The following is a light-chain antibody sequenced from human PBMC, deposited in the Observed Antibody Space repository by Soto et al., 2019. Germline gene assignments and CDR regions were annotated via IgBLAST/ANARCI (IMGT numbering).Light chain of an antibody. V-gene: IGKV3-15*01. CDR2: GAS. J-gene: IGKJ4*01. CDR1: QSVSSN. Sequence: EIVMTQSPATLSVSPGERATLSCRASQSVSSNLAWYQQKPGQAPRLLIYGASTRATGIPASFSGSGSGTEFTLTISSLQSEDFAVYYCQQYNNWSGGLTFGGGTKVEIK. CDR3: QQYNNWSGGLT.